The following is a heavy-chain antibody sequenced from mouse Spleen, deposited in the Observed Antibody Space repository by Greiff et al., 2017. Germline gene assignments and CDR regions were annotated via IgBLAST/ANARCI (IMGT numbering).Heavy chain of an antibody. J-gene: IGHJ1*01. Sequence: VQLQQSGAELVRPGASVKLSTASGFNIKDYYMHWVKQRPEQGLEWIGRIDPEDGDTEYAPKFQGKATMTADTSSNTAYLQLSSLTSEDTAVYYCTTVYYYGSSEYFDVWGAGTTVTVSS. CDR3: TTVYYYGSSEYFDV. V-gene: IGHV14-1*01. D-gene: IGHD1-1*01. CDR1: GFNIKDYY. CDR2: IDPEDGDT.